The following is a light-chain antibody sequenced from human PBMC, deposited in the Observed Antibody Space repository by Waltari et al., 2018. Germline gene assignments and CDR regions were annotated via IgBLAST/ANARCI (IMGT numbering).Light chain of an antibody. CDR1: SSDIGDYDY. CDR2: EVI. Sequence: QSALTQPPSASGSPGESVTISCTGTSSDIGDYDYVSWYQQHPGKAPKLMIYEVIKRPPGVPDRCSGSKSGNTASLTVSGLHAEDEADYYCCSYAGTNNFYVFGTGTKVTVL. J-gene: IGLJ1*01. CDR3: CSYAGTNNFYV. V-gene: IGLV2-8*01.